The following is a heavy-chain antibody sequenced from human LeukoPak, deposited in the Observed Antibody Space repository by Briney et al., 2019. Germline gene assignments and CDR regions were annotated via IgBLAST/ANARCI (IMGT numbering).Heavy chain of an antibody. J-gene: IGHJ4*02. CDR3: ARDAGGYYDSSGYYRPYFDY. Sequence: ASVKVSCKASGYTFTSYGISWVRQAPGQGREWMGWFSANNGNTNYAQKLQGRVTMTTDTSTSTAYMELRSLRSDDTAVYYCARDAGGYYDSSGYYRPYFDYWGQGTLVTVSS. CDR1: GYTFTSYG. D-gene: IGHD3-22*01. V-gene: IGHV1-18*01. CDR2: FSANNGNT.